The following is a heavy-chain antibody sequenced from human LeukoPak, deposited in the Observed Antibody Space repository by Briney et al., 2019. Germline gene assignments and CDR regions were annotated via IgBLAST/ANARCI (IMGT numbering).Heavy chain of an antibody. Sequence: SVKVSCKASGGTFSSYAISWVRQAPGQGLEWMGRIIPILGIANYAQKFQGRVTITADKSTSTACMELSSLRSEDTAVYYCARDLAPSGSYWNYFDYWGQGTLVTVSS. D-gene: IGHD1-26*01. CDR3: ARDLAPSGSYWNYFDY. CDR1: GGTFSSYA. V-gene: IGHV1-69*04. CDR2: IIPILGIA. J-gene: IGHJ4*02.